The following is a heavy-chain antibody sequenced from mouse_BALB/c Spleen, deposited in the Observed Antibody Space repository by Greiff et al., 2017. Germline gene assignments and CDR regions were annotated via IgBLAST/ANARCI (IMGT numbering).Heavy chain of an antibody. Sequence: DLVKPGASVKLSCKASGYTFTSYWINWIKQRPGQGLEWIGRIAPGSGSTYYNEMFKGKATLTVDTSSSTAYIQLSSLSSEDSAVYFCAREGIYDGYSHWYCDVWGAGTTVTVSS. V-gene: IGHV1S41*01. CDR3: AREGIYDGYSHWYCDV. CDR2: IAPGSGST. D-gene: IGHD2-3*01. CDR1: GYTFTSYW. J-gene: IGHJ1*01.